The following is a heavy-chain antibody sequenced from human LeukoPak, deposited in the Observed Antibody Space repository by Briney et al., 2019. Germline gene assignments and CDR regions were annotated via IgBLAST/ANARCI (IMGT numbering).Heavy chain of an antibody. Sequence: PGGSLRLSCAASGFTFSSYSMNWVRQAPGKGLEWVSSISSSSSYIYYADSVKGRLTISRDNAKNSLYLQMNSLRAEDTAVYYCAREPQGRDFWSGYYTGMVDYWGQGTLVTVSS. CDR2: ISSSSSYI. V-gene: IGHV3-21*01. CDR3: AREPQGRDFWSGYYTGMVDY. D-gene: IGHD3-3*01. J-gene: IGHJ4*02. CDR1: GFTFSSYS.